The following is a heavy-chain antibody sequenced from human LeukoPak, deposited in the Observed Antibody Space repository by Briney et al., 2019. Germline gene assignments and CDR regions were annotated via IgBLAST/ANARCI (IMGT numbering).Heavy chain of an antibody. CDR2: INHSGST. CDR1: GGSFSGYY. V-gene: IGHV4-34*01. Sequence: PSETLSLTCAVYGGSFSGYYWSWIRQPPGKGLEGIGEINHSGSTNYNPSLKSRFTISVDTSKNQFSLKLSSVTAADTAVYYCAHRDNWGQGTLVTVSS. J-gene: IGHJ4*02. CDR3: AHRDN.